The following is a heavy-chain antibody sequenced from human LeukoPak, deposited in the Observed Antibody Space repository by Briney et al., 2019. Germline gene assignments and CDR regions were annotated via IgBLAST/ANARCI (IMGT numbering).Heavy chain of an antibody. CDR1: GYTFTGYY. Sequence: ASVKVSCKASGYTFTGYYMHWVRQAPGQGLEWMGWINPNSGDTNYAQKFQGRVTMTRDTSISTAYMELSRLRSDDTAVYYCARDGVVVPAEGMDVWGQGTTVTVSS. CDR2: INPNSGDT. V-gene: IGHV1-2*02. D-gene: IGHD2-2*01. CDR3: ARDGVVVPAEGMDV. J-gene: IGHJ6*02.